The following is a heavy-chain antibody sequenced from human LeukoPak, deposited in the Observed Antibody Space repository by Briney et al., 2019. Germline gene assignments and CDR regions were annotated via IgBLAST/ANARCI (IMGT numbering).Heavy chain of an antibody. D-gene: IGHD1-1*01. CDR2: IYYSVST. CDR1: GDSVSSGGSY. J-gene: IGHJ4*02. Sequence: SETLSLTCFVSGDSVSSGGSYWSWIRQPPGKGLEWIGYIYYSVSTSYNPSLNSRVTISVDTSKNQFSLRLTSVTAADTALYYCARDPPTTGTFDYWGQGTLVTVSS. V-gene: IGHV4-61*08. CDR3: ARDPPTTGTFDY.